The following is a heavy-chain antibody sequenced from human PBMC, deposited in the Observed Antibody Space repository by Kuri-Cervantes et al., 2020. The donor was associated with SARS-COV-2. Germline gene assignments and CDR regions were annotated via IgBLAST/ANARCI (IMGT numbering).Heavy chain of an antibody. D-gene: IGHD3-3*01. CDR2: IGQDGSVK. CDR1: GFTFSTSW. CDR3: AKDGLRVVEEWLPFDY. Sequence: GGSLRLSCAASGFTFSTSWMSWVRQAPGKGLEWVANIGQDGSVKYYADSVKGRFTISRDNSKNTLYLQMNSLRAEDTAAYYCAKDGLRVVEEWLPFDYWGQGTLVTVSS. V-gene: IGHV3-7*01. J-gene: IGHJ4*02.